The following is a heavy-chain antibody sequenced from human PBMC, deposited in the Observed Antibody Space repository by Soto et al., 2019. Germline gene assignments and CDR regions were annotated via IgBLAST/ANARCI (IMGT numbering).Heavy chain of an antibody. CDR2: IKSKTDGGTA. V-gene: IGHV3-15*01. Sequence: PRLSCAASGFTFTNAWMSWVRQAPGKGLEWVGRIKSKTDGGTADFAAPVKGRFSISRDDSKNTLYLQMNSLKTEDTAIYYCTISVEVVVTPFDYWGQGTRVTVSS. J-gene: IGHJ4*02. CDR3: TISVEVVVTPFDY. CDR1: GFTFTNAW. D-gene: IGHD3-22*01.